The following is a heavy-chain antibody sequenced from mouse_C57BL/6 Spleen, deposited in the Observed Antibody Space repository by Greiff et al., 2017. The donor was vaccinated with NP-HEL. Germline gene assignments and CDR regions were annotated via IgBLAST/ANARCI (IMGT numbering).Heavy chain of an antibody. J-gene: IGHJ2*01. CDR2: INPNNGGT. V-gene: IGHV1-26*01. CDR3: ARFWYSYFDD. D-gene: IGHD1-1*02. CDR1: GYTFTDYY. Sequence: VQLQQSGPELVKPGASVKISCKASGYTFTDYYMNWVKQSHGKSLEWIGDINPNNGGTSYNQKFKGKATLTVDKSSSTAYMELRSLTSEDAAVYYCARFWYSYFDDWGQGTTLTVSS.